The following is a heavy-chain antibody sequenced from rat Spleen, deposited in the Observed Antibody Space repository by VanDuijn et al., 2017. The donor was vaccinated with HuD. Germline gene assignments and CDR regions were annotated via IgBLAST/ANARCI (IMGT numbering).Heavy chain of an antibody. CDR1: GFSLTSYT. CDR3: ARESRTGNYFDY. D-gene: IGHD5-1*01. J-gene: IGHJ2*01. V-gene: IGHV2-6*01. CDR2: ISSGGST. Sequence: QVQLKESGPGLVQPSQTLSLTCTVSGFSLTSYTVSWVRQPPGKGLEWIAAISSGGSTYYNSALKSRLSISRDTSKSQVFLKMNSLRTEDIATYYCARESRTGNYFDYWGQGVMVTVSS.